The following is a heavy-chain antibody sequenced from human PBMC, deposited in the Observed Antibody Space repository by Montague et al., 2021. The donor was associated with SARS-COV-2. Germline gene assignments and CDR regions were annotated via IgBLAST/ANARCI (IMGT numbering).Heavy chain of an antibody. CDR2: IYYSGNTYT. V-gene: IGHV4-61*08. CDR1: GDSVSSGAYY. J-gene: IGHJ5*02. D-gene: IGHD3-22*01. Sequence: SETLSLTCTVSGDSVSSGAYYWSWIRQPPGKGLEWIAYIYYSGNTYTKYNPSLESRVSISVDTSKNQFSLKPNSGSAADTAVYYCAREYLDSSGLVWIDPWGQGTLVIVSS. CDR3: AREYLDSSGLVWIDP.